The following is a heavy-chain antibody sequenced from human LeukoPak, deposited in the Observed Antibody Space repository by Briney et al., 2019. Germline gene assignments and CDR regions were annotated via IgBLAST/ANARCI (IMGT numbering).Heavy chain of an antibody. V-gene: IGHV3-21*01. D-gene: IGHD2-15*01. J-gene: IGHJ4*02. CDR3: ARVGWDVVVVAATADDY. CDR2: ITSSSSYI. Sequence: GGSLRLSCAASGFTFSTYRMNWVRQAPGKGLEWVSSITSSSSYIYYADSVKGRFTISRDNAKNSLYLQMNSLRVEDTAVYYCARVGWDVVVVAATADDYWGQGPLVTVSS. CDR1: GFTFSTYR.